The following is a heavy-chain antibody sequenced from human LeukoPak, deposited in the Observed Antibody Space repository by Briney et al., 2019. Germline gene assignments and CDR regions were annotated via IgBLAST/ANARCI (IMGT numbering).Heavy chain of an antibody. CDR1: GGSISSGGYY. CDR2: IYYSGST. J-gene: IGHJ4*02. V-gene: IGHV4-31*03. D-gene: IGHD1-26*01. CDR3: ARAGIGVGATTGFDY. Sequence: SSETLSLTCTVSGGSISSGGYYWSWIRQHPGKGLEWIGYIYYSGSTYYNPSLKSRVTISVDTSKNQFSLKLSSVTAADTAVYYCARAGIGVGATTGFDYWGQGTLVTVSS.